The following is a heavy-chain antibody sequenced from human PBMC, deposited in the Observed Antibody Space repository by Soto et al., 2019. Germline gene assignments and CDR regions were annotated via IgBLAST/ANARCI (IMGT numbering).Heavy chain of an antibody. CDR2: ISHDGTNK. J-gene: IGHJ4*02. Sequence: QAQLVESGGGVVQPGESLRLSCEVSGFTFSAYGMHWVRQATGKGLEWVAAISHDGTNKNYGDSVKGRFTISRDNSKKTPYLQMNSLRPEDTALYYCAKDEYYYSRSGYYIFDSWGQGTLVTVSS. D-gene: IGHD3-22*01. CDR3: AKDEYYYSRSGYYIFDS. V-gene: IGHV3-30*18. CDR1: GFTFSAYG.